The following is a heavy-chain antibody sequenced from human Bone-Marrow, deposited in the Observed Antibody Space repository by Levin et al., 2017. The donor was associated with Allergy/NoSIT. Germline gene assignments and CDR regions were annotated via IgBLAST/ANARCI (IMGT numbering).Heavy chain of an antibody. Sequence: SLKISCAASGFTFDEYVMHWVRQGPGKGLEWVSGIDWNSGRVGYVDSVKGRFPISRDNDKNSLYLQMDSLIGEDPAMYYCERGTSDYYFNYRLDVWGQGTTVFVSS. CDR3: ERGTSDYYFNYRLDV. CDR2: IDWNSGRV. V-gene: IGHV3-9*01. J-gene: IGHJ6*02. D-gene: IGHD1-1*01. CDR1: GFTFDEYV.